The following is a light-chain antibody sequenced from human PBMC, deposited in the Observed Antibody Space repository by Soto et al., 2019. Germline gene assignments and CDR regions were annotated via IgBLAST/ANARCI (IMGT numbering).Light chain of an antibody. V-gene: IGLV1-40*01. CDR1: SSNIGAGYD. CDR2: GNS. CDR3: PCYDSSLSGYV. J-gene: IGLJ1*01. Sequence: QSGLTQPPSVSGAPGQRVTISCTGSSSNIGAGYDVHWYQQLPGTAPKLLIYGNSTRPSGVPDRFSGSKSGTSASLAITGLQAEDQADYYCPCYDSSLSGYVFGTGTKVTV.